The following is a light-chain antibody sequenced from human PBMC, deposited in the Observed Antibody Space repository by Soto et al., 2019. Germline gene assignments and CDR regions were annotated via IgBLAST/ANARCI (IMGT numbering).Light chain of an antibody. CDR1: SSNIGNNY. J-gene: IGLJ1*01. Sequence: QSALTQPPSVSAAPGQKVTISCSGSSSNIGNNYVSWYQQLPGTAPKLLIYENNKRPSGIPDRFSGSKSGTSATLGITGLQTGDEADYYCGTWDSSLSAYVFGNGTKLTVL. V-gene: IGLV1-51*02. CDR2: ENN. CDR3: GTWDSSLSAYV.